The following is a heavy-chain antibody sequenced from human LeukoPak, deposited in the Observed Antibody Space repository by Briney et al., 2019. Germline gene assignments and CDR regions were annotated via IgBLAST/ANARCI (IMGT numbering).Heavy chain of an antibody. CDR3: ARDGLYDFWRTTEPHGMDV. J-gene: IGHJ6*02. CDR1: GGSISSGGYY. V-gene: IGHV4-31*03. D-gene: IGHD3-3*01. Sequence: SETLSLTCTVSGGSISSGGYYWSWIRQHPGKGLEWIGYIYYSGSTYYNPSLKSRVTISVDTSKNQFSLKLSSVTAADTAVYYCARDGLYDFWRTTEPHGMDVWGQGTTVTVSS. CDR2: IYYSGST.